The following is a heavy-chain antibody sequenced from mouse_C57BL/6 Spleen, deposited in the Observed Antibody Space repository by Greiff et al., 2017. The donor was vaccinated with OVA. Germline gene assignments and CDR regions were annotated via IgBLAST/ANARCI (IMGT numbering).Heavy chain of an antibody. CDR2: IYPEDGVT. CDR3: AISGAMWY. J-gene: IGHJ4*01. D-gene: IGHD3-1*01. CDR1: GFNFKDYY. Sequence: VQLQQSGAELVKPGASVKLSCTASGFNFKDYYMRWVKQRNEQGLAWIGWIYPEDGVTKDAPKFPGKATITADTSSNTAYLQLSSLTSEDTAVYYCAISGAMWYWGQGASVTVSS. V-gene: IGHV14-2*01.